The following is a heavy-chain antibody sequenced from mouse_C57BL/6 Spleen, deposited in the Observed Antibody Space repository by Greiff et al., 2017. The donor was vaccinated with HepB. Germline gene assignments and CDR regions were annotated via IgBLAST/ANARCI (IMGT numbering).Heavy chain of an antibody. CDR3: ARHGGSSPYYAMDY. D-gene: IGHD1-1*01. J-gene: IGHJ4*01. CDR1: GFSLTSYG. CDR2: IWSDGST. Sequence: QVQLKESGPGLVAPSQSLSITCTVSGFSLTSYGVHWVRQPPGKGLEWLVVIWSDGSTTYNSALKSSLSISKDNSKSQVFLKMNSLQTDDTAMYYCARHGGSSPYYAMDYWGQGTSVTVSS. V-gene: IGHV2-6-1*01.